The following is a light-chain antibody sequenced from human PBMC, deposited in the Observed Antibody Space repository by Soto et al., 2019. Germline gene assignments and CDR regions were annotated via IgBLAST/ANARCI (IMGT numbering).Light chain of an antibody. Sequence: EIVLTQSPATLSLSPGERATLSCRASQSVSSYLAWYQQKPGQAPRLLIYDASNRATGITARFSGSGSGTDFTLTSSSLHPEDFAVYYCQQRSNWPLLTFGGGTKVEIK. CDR2: DAS. CDR3: QQRSNWPLLT. J-gene: IGKJ4*01. V-gene: IGKV3-11*01. CDR1: QSVSSY.